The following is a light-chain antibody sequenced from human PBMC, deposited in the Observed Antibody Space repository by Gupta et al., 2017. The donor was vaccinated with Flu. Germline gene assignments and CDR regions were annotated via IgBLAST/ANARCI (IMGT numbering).Light chain of an antibody. V-gene: IGLV2-14*01. CDR1: SSDVSGYDF. CDR2: DVN. Sequence: QSALTQPASVSGSPGQAITISCSGISSDVSGYDFVSWYQHYPGKAPKLMISDVNARPSGVSNRFSGSKSGNTASLTISGLQAEDEAGYYCISYTSRHTFVFGTGTKVTVL. CDR3: ISYTSRHTFV. J-gene: IGLJ1*01.